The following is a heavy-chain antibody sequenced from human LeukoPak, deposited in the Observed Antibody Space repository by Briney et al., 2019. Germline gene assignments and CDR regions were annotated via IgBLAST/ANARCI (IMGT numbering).Heavy chain of an antibody. V-gene: IGHV7-4-1*02. D-gene: IGHD3-22*01. CDR2: INTNSGKP. J-gene: IGHJ4*02. CDR1: GYTFTSYY. CDR3: ARYYYDSSGNGNYLDY. Sequence: GASVKVSCKASGYTFTSYYIHWVRQAPGQGLEWMGWINTNSGKPTYAQGFTGRFVFSLDTSVSTAYLQISSLKAGDTAVYYCARYYYDSSGNGNYLDYWGQGTLVTVSS.